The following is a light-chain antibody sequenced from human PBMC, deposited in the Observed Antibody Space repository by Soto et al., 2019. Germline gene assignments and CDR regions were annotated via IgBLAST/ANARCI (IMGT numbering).Light chain of an antibody. J-gene: IGLJ2*01. CDR1: SSNIGSNY. CDR2: RNN. Sequence: QSVLTQPPSSSGTPGQRVTISCSGSSSNIGSNYVYWYQQLPGTATKLLIYRNNQRPSGVPDRFSGPKSGTSASLAISGLRSEDEADYYCAAWDDSLSAYVVFGGGTKLTVL. V-gene: IGLV1-47*01. CDR3: AAWDDSLSAYVV.